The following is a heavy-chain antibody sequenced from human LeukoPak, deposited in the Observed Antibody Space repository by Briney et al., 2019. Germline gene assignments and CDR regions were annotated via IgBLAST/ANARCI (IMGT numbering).Heavy chain of an antibody. D-gene: IGHD2-21*01. CDR3: ARELPSSPVDY. V-gene: IGHV3-30-3*01. CDR2: ISYDGSNK. Sequence: GGSLRLSCAASGFTFSSYAMYWVRQAPGKGLEWVAVISYDGSNKYYADSVKGRFTISRDNSKNTLYLQMNSLRAEDTAVYYCARELPSSPVDYWGQGTLVTVSS. J-gene: IGHJ4*02. CDR1: GFTFSSYA.